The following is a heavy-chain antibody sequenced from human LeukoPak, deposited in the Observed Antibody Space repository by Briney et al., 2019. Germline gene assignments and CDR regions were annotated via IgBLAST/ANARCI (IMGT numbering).Heavy chain of an antibody. CDR2: ISSSSSYI. CDR3: ARDSQHMVRGVHDY. V-gene: IGHV3-21*01. D-gene: IGHD3-10*01. J-gene: IGHJ4*02. CDR1: GFTFSSYS. Sequence: GGSLRLSCAASGFTFSSYSMNWVRQAPGKGLEWVSSISSSSSYIYYADSVKGRFTISRDNAKNSLYLQMNSLRAEDTAVYYCARDSQHMVRGVHDYWGQGTLVTVSS.